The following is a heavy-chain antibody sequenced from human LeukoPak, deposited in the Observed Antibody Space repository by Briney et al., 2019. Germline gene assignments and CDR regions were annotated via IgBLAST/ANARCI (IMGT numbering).Heavy chain of an antibody. CDR1: GFTFSSYW. CDR3: VMYTWGDVPDI. CDR2: MNGDGSDT. D-gene: IGHD1-20*01. Sequence: GGSLRLSCAASGFTFSSYWMYWVRQAPGKGLVWVARMNGDGSDTDHAASVRGRFTVSRDNAKNTLYLQMNSLRVDDTAVYFCVMYTWGDVPDIWGQGTMVTVSS. V-gene: IGHV3-74*01. J-gene: IGHJ3*02.